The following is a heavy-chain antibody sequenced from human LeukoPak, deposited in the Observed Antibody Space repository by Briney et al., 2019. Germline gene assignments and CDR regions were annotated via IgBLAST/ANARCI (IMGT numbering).Heavy chain of an antibody. V-gene: IGHV3-9*01. Sequence: PGGSLRLSCAASGFTFDDYAMHWVRQAPGQGLEWVSGISWNSGSIGYADSVKGRFTISRDNAKNSLYLQMNSLRAEDTAVYYCARSLARPTRGMGSSFYGYFDYWGQGTLVTVSS. CDR3: ARSLARPTRGMGSSFYGYFDY. CDR1: GFTFDDYA. J-gene: IGHJ4*02. CDR2: ISWNSGSI. D-gene: IGHD2-15*01.